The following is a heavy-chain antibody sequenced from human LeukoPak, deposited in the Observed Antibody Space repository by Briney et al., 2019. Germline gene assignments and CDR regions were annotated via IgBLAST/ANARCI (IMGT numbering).Heavy chain of an antibody. CDR1: GGSISSYY. D-gene: IGHD3-10*01. CDR3: AREYGSGSPYYYYGMDV. J-gene: IGHJ6*02. V-gene: IGHV4-59*01. Sequence: WETLSLTCTVSGGSISSYYWSWIRQPPGKGLEWIGYIYYSGSTNYNPSLKSRVTISVDTSKNQFSLKLSSVTAADTAVYYCAREYGSGSPYYYYGMDVWGQGTTVSVCS. CDR2: IYYSGST.